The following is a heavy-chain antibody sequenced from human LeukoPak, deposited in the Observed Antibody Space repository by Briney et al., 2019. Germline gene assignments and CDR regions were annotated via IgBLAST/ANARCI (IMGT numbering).Heavy chain of an antibody. J-gene: IGHJ4*02. Sequence: AGSLRLSCAASGFTFSSYAMSWVRQAPGKGLEWVSAISGSGGSTYYADSVKGRFTISRDNSKNTLYLQMNSLRAEDTAVYYCAKMVRIAVAGNGPIDYWGQGTLVTVSS. CDR1: GFTFSSYA. V-gene: IGHV3-23*01. D-gene: IGHD6-19*01. CDR3: AKMVRIAVAGNGPIDY. CDR2: ISGSGGST.